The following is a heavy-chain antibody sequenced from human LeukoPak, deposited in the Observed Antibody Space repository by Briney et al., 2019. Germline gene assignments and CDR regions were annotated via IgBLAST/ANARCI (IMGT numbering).Heavy chain of an antibody. CDR3: ARESPLVAYFDY. J-gene: IGHJ4*02. CDR1: GFTFSDYY. Sequence: GGSLRLSCAASGFTFSDYYMRWIRPAPGEGLGWVSYISSSGSTIYYADSVKGRFTIPRDNAKTSLYLQMNSLRAEDTAVYYCARESPLVAYFDYWGQGTLVTVSS. V-gene: IGHV3-11*04. CDR2: ISSSGSTI.